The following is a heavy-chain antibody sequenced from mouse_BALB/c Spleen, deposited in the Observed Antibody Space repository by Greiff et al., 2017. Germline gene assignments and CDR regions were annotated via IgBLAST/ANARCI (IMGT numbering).Heavy chain of an antibody. V-gene: IGHV5-17*02. J-gene: IGHJ3*01. D-gene: IGHD4-1*01. CDR2: ISSGSSTI. CDR1: GFTFSSFG. Sequence: DVKLVESGGGLVQPGGSRKLSCAASGFTFSSFGMHWVRQAPEKGLEWVAYISSGSSTIYYADTVKGRFTISRDNPKNTLFLQMTSLRSEDTAMYYCARSGTTTYWGQGTLVTVSA. CDR3: ARSGTTTY.